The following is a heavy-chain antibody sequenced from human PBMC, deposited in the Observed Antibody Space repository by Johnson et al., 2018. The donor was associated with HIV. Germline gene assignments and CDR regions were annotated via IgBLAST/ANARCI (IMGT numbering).Heavy chain of an antibody. Sequence: VQLVESGGGLVKPGGSLRLSCAASGFTFSSYWMHWVRQAPGKGLVWVSAISGSGGSTYYADSVKGRFTIYRDNSKNTLYLQMNSLRAEDTAIDYCAKYIVATLDAFDIWGQGTMVTVSS. J-gene: IGHJ3*02. V-gene: IGHV3-23*04. D-gene: IGHD5-12*01. CDR3: AKYIVATLDAFDI. CDR2: ISGSGGST. CDR1: GFTFSSYW.